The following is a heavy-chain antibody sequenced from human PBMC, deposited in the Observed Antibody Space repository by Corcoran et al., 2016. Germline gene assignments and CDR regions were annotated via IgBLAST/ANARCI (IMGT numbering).Heavy chain of an antibody. Sequence: QVQLVQSGAEVKKPGASVKVSCKASGYTFTSYGISWVRQAPGQGLEWMGWISAYNGNTNYAQKLQSRVTMTQDTSTSTAYMELRSLRSDDAAVYYCARKSGSYGSGRTIDYWGQGTLGTVSS. CDR2: ISAYNGNT. V-gene: IGHV1-18*01. CDR1: GYTFTSYG. J-gene: IGHJ4*02. CDR3: ARKSGSYGSGRTIDY. D-gene: IGHD3-10*01.